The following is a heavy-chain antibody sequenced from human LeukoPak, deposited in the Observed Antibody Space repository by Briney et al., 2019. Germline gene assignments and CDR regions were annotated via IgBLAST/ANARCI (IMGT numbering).Heavy chain of an antibody. Sequence: GESLKISCMGSGYSFTTNWIGWVRQMPGKGLEWMGLIYPGDSDTRYSPSFQGQVTISADKSISTAYLQWSSLKASDTAMYYCTRLKNGYGDYWGQGTLVTVSS. J-gene: IGHJ4*02. D-gene: IGHD5-12*01. CDR3: TRLKNGYGDY. CDR1: GYSFTTNW. V-gene: IGHV5-51*03. CDR2: IYPGDSDT.